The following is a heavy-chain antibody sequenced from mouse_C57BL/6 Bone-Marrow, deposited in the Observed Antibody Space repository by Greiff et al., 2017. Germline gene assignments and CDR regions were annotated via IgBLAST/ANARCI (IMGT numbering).Heavy chain of an antibody. CDR3: ARGGYGSILYYYAMDY. D-gene: IGHD1-1*01. CDR1: GYAFSSYW. Sequence: QVQLQQSGAELVKPGASVKISCKASGYAFSSYWMNWVKQRPGKGLEWIGQIYPGDGDTNYNGKFKGKATLTADKSSSTAYMQRSSLTSEDSAVYFCARGGYGSILYYYAMDYWGQGTSVTVSS. V-gene: IGHV1-80*01. CDR2: IYPGDGDT. J-gene: IGHJ4*01.